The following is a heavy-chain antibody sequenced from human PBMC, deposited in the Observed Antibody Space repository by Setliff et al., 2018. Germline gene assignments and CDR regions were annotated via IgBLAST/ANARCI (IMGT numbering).Heavy chain of an antibody. CDR1: GGSFTPYY. CDR2: VYYSGTA. V-gene: IGHV4-59*01. Sequence: PSETLSLTCTVSGGSFTPYYWSWIRQPPGKGLEWIGYVYYSGTAYYNPSLKSRVTVIVDTSKNQFSLRLSSVTAADTAVYYCARGGIFRYFDYWGQGTPVTVSS. CDR3: ARGGIFRYFDY. J-gene: IGHJ4*02. D-gene: IGHD5-12*01.